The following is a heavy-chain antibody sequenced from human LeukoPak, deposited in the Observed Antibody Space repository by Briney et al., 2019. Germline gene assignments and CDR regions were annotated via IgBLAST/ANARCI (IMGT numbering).Heavy chain of an antibody. CDR1: GGSISSSSYY. V-gene: IGHV4-39*01. CDR3: ARLPGYDFWSGYYGDFDY. D-gene: IGHD3-3*01. Sequence: PSETLSLTCTVSGGSISSSSYYWGWIRQPPGKGLEWIGSIYYSGSTYCNPSLKSRVPISVDTSKNQFSLKLSSVTAADTAVYYCARLPGYDFWSGYYGDFDYWGQGTLVTVSS. CDR2: IYYSGST. J-gene: IGHJ4*02.